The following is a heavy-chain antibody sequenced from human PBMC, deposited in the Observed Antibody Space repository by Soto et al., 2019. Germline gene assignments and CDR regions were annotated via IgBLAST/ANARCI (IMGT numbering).Heavy chain of an antibody. J-gene: IGHJ4*02. CDR3: ARDHPTITMIDY. CDR2: IYYSGST. D-gene: IGHD3-22*01. V-gene: IGHV4-59*01. CDR1: GGSISSYY. Sequence: SETLSLTCTVSGGSISSYYWSWIRQPPGKGLEWIGYIYYSGSTNYNPSLKSRVTISVDTSKNQFSLKLSSVTAADTAVYYCARDHPTITMIDYWGQGTLVTVSS.